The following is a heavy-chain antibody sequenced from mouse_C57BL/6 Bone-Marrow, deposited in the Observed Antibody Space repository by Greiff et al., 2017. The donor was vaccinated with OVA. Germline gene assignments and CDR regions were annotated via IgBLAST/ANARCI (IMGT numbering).Heavy chain of an antibody. J-gene: IGHJ2*01. CDR1: GFNIKDDY. V-gene: IGHV14-4*01. D-gene: IGHD1-1*01. CDR2: IDPENGDT. CDR3: TGGSGGY. Sequence: EVQLQQSGAELVRPGASVKLSCTASGFNIKDDYMHWVKQRPEQGLEWIGGIDPENGDTEYASKFQGKATITADTSSNTAYLQLSSLTSEDTAVYYCTGGSGGYWGQGTTLTVSS.